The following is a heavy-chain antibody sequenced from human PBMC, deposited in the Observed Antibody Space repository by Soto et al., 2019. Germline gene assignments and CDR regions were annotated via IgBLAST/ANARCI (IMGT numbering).Heavy chain of an antibody. D-gene: IGHD3-22*01. CDR2: IIPIFGTA. J-gene: IGHJ3*02. CDR1: GGTFSSYA. Sequence: SVKVSCKASGGTFSSYAISWVRQAPGQGLEWMGGIIPIFGTANYAQKFKGRVTITADESTSTAYMELSSLRSEDTAVYYCARDTYYYDSSGYLAFDIWGQGTMVTVSS. V-gene: IGHV1-69*13. CDR3: ARDTYYYDSSGYLAFDI.